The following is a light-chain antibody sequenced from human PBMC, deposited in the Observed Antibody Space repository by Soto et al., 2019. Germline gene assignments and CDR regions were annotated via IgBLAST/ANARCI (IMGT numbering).Light chain of an antibody. CDR3: QQYGNSQYT. V-gene: IGKV3-20*01. CDR1: QSVSSSY. J-gene: IGKJ2*01. Sequence: EIVLTQSPGTLSLSPGERATLSCRASQSVSSSYLTWYQQKPGQTPRLLIYGASSRATGIPDRFSGSGSGTDFTLTISRLEPEDFAVYYCQQYGNSQYTFGQENKLEIK. CDR2: GAS.